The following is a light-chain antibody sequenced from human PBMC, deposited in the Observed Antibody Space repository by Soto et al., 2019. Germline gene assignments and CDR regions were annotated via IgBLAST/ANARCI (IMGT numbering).Light chain of an antibody. V-gene: IGKV3-15*01. Sequence: ELVMTQSPVTLSVSPGERATLSCRASQSVRSNLAWYQQKPGQAPSLLIYGAFTRATGIPTRFSATVYGTAGTLTISSLQSEDVALYDGQQYNDWPLTFGQGTKVDI. J-gene: IGKJ1*01. CDR3: QQYNDWPLT. CDR1: QSVRSN. CDR2: GAF.